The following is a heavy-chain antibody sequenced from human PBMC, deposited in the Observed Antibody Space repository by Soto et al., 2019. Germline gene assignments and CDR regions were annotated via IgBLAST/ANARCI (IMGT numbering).Heavy chain of an antibody. V-gene: IGHV3-74*01. D-gene: IGHD3-3*01. CDR2: INSDGSST. Sequence: SCASVGINCSCRWMHYDHKNPGKGLVWVSRINSDGSSTSYADSVKGRFTISRDNAKNTLYLQMNSLRAEDTAVYYCARELSSPDFGIDAFDIWGQGTMVTVSS. J-gene: IGHJ3*02. CDR3: ARELSSPDFGIDAFDI. CDR1: GINCSCRW.